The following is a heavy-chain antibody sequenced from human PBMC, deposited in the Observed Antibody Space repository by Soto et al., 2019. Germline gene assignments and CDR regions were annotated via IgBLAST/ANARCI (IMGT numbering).Heavy chain of an antibody. J-gene: IGHJ4*02. CDR2: IYYSRST. CDR3: ARVVDGYNFPFDY. CDR1: GGSFSSGNYH. Sequence: QVQLQESGPGLVKPSQTLSLTCTVSGGSFSSGNYHWSWIRQPPGKGLEWIGFIYYSRSTYYNPSLKSRVSISQDTPKNQFSLRLSPLTAADTAIYYWARVVDGYNFPFDYWGQGILVTVSS. V-gene: IGHV4-30-4*01. D-gene: IGHD5-12*01.